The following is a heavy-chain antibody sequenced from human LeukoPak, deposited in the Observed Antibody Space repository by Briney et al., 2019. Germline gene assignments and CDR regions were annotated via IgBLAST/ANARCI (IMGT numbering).Heavy chain of an antibody. CDR2: ITWNSGSI. CDR1: GFTFDDYA. Sequence: GGSLRLSCAASGFTFDDYAMHWVRQVPGKGLEWVSGITWNSGSIGYADSVKGRFTISRDNAKNSLYLQMNSLRVEDTALYYCAKNMASAFYYYGMDVWGQGTTVTVSS. J-gene: IGHJ6*02. V-gene: IGHV3-9*01. CDR3: AKNMASAFYYYGMDV.